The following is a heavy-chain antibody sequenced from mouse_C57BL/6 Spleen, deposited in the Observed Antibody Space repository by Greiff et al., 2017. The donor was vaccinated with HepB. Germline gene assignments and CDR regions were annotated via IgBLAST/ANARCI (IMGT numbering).Heavy chain of an antibody. Sequence: EVKVVESGPGMVKPSQSLSLTCTVTGYSITSGYDWHWIRHFPGNKLEWMGYISYSGRTNYNPSLKSRISITHDTSKNHFFLKLNSVTTEDAATYYCARGNWDGYFDYWGQGIALTVSS. D-gene: IGHD4-1*01. CDR2: ISYSGRT. J-gene: IGHJ2*01. CDR1: GYSITSGYD. CDR3: ARGNWDGYFDY. V-gene: IGHV3-1*01.